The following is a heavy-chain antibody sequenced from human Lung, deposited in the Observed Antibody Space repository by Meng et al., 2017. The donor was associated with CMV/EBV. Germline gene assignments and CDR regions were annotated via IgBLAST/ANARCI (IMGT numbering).Heavy chain of an antibody. CDR3: ARDPSNTSGRYAYFDY. CDR2: ISCYNGDT. CDR1: GYTFTHHG. V-gene: IGHV1-18*01. D-gene: IGHD6-19*01. Sequence: QVQLVQAGVEVKKPGASVRVSSKASGYTFTHHGISWIRQAPGQGLEWMGWISCYNGDTNYAQKLQGRVTMTTDTSTNTAYMDLRGLRSDDTAVYYCARDPSNTSGRYAYFDYWGQGTLVTVSS. J-gene: IGHJ4*02.